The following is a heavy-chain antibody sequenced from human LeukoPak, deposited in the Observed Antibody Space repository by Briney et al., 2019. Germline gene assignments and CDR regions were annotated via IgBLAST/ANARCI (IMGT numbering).Heavy chain of an antibody. CDR2: ISYDGSNK. D-gene: IGHD5-18*01. J-gene: IGHJ4*02. CDR3: AKATNRGGRNTPMVIFGLDS. V-gene: IGHV3-30*18. Sequence: PGRSLRLSCAASGFTFSSYGMHWVRQAPGKGLEWVAVISYDGSNKYYADSVKGRFTISRDNSKNTLYLQMNSLRAEDTAVYYCAKATNRGGRNTPMVIFGLDSWGQGTLVTVSS. CDR1: GFTFSSYG.